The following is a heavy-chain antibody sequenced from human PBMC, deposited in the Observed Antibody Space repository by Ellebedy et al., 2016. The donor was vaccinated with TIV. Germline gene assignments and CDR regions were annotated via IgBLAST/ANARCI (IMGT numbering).Heavy chain of an antibody. V-gene: IGHV1-69*13. D-gene: IGHD4-17*01. J-gene: IGHJ4*02. Sequence: ASVKVSCKASGYIFTDYYIHWVRQAPGQGLEWMGAIIPVFGTANYAPKFQGRVTITADGSTSTAYMELTSLRADDTAVYYCARATRYGDYGPFDYWGQGTLVTVSS. CDR3: ARATRYGDYGPFDY. CDR1: GYIFTDYY. CDR2: IIPVFGTA.